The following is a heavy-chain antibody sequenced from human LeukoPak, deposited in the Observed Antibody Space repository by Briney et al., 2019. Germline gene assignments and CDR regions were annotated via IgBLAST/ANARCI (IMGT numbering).Heavy chain of an antibody. J-gene: IGHJ4*02. CDR3: ARDPGYSSGWYGQLGY. Sequence: ASVKVSCKASGYTFTSYDINWVRQATGQGLEWMGWMNPNSGNTGYAQKLQGRVTMTTDTSTSTAYMELRSLRSDDTAVYYCARDPGYSSGWYGQLGYWGQGTLVTVSP. D-gene: IGHD6-19*01. CDR1: GYTFTSYD. V-gene: IGHV1-8*01. CDR2: MNPNSGNT.